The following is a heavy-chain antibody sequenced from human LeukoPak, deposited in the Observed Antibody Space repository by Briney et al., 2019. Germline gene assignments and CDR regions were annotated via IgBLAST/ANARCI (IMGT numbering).Heavy chain of an antibody. D-gene: IGHD3-22*01. CDR2: ISYDGSNK. CDR1: GFTFSSYG. J-gene: IGHJ4*02. CDR3: AKYGSYNYYDRSPDY. Sequence: GGSLRLSCAASGFTFSSYGMHWARQAPGKGLERVAVISYDGSNKYYADSVKRRFTISRDNSKNTLYLQMNSLRAEDTAVYFCAKYGSYNYYDRSPDYWGQGTLVTVSS. V-gene: IGHV3-30*18.